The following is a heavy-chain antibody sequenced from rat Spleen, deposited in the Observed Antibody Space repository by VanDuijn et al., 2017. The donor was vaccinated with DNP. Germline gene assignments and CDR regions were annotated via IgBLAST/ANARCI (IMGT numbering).Heavy chain of an antibody. CDR1: GFTFSDYA. Sequence: EVQLVESGGGLVQPGNSLKLSCAASGFTFSDYAMTWVRQSPRKGLEWLATIIFDGSSSFYRDSVKGRFTISRDNAKSTLYLQMDSLRSEDTATYYCATEDYGYPFDYWGQGVMVTVSS. CDR2: IIFDGSSS. D-gene: IGHD1-7*01. J-gene: IGHJ2*01. V-gene: IGHV5S10*01. CDR3: ATEDYGYPFDY.